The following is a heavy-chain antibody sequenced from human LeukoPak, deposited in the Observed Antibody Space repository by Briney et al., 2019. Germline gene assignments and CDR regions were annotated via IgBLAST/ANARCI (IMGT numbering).Heavy chain of an antibody. J-gene: IGHJ4*02. Sequence: ASEKVSCKASGYTFTGYYMHWVRQAPRQGLEWMGWINPNSGGTDYAQKFQGRVTMTRGTSISTAYMELSRLTSDDTAVYYCAPSSFPYYFDYWGQGTLVTVSS. V-gene: IGHV1-2*02. CDR1: GYTFTGYY. CDR2: INPNSGGT. D-gene: IGHD2-2*01. CDR3: APSSFPYYFDY.